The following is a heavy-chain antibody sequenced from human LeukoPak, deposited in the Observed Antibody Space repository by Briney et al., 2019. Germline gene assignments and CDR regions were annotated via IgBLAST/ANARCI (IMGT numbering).Heavy chain of an antibody. Sequence: GGSLRLSCAASGFTFSSYAMSWVRQAPGKGLEWVSAISGSGGSTYYADSVKGRFTISRDNSKNTLYLRMNSLRAEDTAVYYCAKDQLVRYYDILTGYYPPLDYWGQGTLVTVSS. V-gene: IGHV3-23*01. J-gene: IGHJ4*02. D-gene: IGHD3-9*01. CDR3: AKDQLVRYYDILTGYYPPLDY. CDR1: GFTFSSYA. CDR2: ISGSGGST.